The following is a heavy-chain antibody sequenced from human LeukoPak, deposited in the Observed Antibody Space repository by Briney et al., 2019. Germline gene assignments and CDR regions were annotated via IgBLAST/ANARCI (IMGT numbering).Heavy chain of an antibody. CDR3: ARDSWQQLIVSHMDV. CDR1: GFTFSSYA. J-gene: IGHJ6*03. V-gene: IGHV3-30*04. CDR2: ISYDGSNK. D-gene: IGHD6-13*01. Sequence: SGGSLRLSCAASGFTFSSYAMHWVRQAPGKGLEWVAVISYDGSNKYYADSVKGRFTISRDNSKNTLYLQMNSLRAEDTAVYYCARDSWQQLIVSHMDVWGKGTTVTVSS.